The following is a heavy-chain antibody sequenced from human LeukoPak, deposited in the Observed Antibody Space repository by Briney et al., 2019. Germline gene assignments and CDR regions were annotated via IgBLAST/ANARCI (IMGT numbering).Heavy chain of an antibody. CDR2: ISSSGSTI. CDR3: ARNYYDSSGPIDY. CDR1: GFTFSSYE. D-gene: IGHD3-22*01. J-gene: IGHJ4*02. V-gene: IGHV3-48*03. Sequence: PGGSLRLSCAASGFTFSSYEMNWVRQAPGKGLEWVSYISSSGSTIYYADSVKGRFTISRDNAKNSLYLQMNSLRAEDTAVYYCARNYYDSSGPIDYWGQGTLVTVSS.